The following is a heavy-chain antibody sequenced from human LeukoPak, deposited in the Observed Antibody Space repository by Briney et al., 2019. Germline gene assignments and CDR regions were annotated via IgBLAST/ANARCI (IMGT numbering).Heavy chain of an antibody. CDR1: GGSFSGSN. Sequence: PSETLSLTCAVYGGSFSGSNWSWIRQPPGKGLEWIREIYNSGSTIYNPSLKSRVTISVDTSKNQFSLNLISVTAADTAVYYCVRAYDYWGQGTLVTVSS. CDR3: VRAYDY. CDR2: IYNSGST. V-gene: IGHV4-34*01. J-gene: IGHJ4*02.